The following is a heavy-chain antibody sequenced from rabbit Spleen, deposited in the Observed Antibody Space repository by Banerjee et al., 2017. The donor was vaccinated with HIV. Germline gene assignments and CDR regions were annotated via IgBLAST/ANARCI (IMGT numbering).Heavy chain of an antibody. Sequence: QLEESGGRLVQPGGSLTLSCKAYGFTISNYWMNWVRQAPGKGLEWIGIIYPITETTYYANWVNGRFTISSDNAQNTVDLQMTSLTTADTATYFCARGGYGGHIYAMGLWGPGTLVTVS. CDR3: ARGGYGGHIYAMGL. CDR1: GFTISNYW. V-gene: IGHV1S7*01. J-gene: IGHJ4*01. CDR2: IYPITETT. D-gene: IGHD4-2*01.